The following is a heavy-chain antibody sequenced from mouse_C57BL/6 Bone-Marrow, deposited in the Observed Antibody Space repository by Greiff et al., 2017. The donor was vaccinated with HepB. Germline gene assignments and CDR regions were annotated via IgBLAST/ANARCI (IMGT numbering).Heavy chain of an antibody. Sequence: VQLQQSGAELVRPGTSVKVSCKASGYAFTNYSIEWVKQRPGQGLEWIGVINPGSGGTNYNEKFKGKATLTADKSSSTAYMQLSSLTSEDSAVYFCARSPYSNYDYYAMDYWGQGTSVTVSS. CDR1: GYAFTNYS. D-gene: IGHD2-5*01. CDR3: ARSPYSNYDYYAMDY. CDR2: INPGSGGT. J-gene: IGHJ4*01. V-gene: IGHV1-54*01.